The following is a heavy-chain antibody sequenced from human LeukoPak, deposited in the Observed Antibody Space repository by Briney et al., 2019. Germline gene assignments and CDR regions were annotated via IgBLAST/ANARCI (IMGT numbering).Heavy chain of an antibody. D-gene: IGHD2-21*01. Sequence: GGSLRLSCAASGFSFSDYYMTWIRQAPGEGLEWISYISGSGSSIYYADSVKGRFTMSWDIAKNSLYLQMNSLRAEDTAVYYCARGRLLYDSWGQGTLVTVSS. CDR2: ISGSGSSI. J-gene: IGHJ4*02. CDR1: GFSFSDYY. V-gene: IGHV3-11*01. CDR3: ARGRLLYDS.